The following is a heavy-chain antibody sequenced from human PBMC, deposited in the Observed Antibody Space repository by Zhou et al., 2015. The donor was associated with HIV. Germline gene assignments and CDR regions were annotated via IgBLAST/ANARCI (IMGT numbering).Heavy chain of an antibody. J-gene: IGHJ4*02. CDR1: GGTFSSYA. V-gene: IGHV1-69*12. D-gene: IGHD2-15*01. CDR2: IIPIFGTA. Sequence: QVQLVQSGAEVKKPGSSVKVSCKASGGTFSSYAISWVRQAPGQGLEWMGGIIPIFGTANYAQKFQGRVTITADESTSTAYMELSSLRSEDTAVYYCARVVVVAAQDPLYFDYWGQGTLVTVSS. CDR3: ARVVVVAAQDPLYFDY.